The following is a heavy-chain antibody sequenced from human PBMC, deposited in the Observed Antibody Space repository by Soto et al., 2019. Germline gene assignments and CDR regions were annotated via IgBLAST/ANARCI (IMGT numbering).Heavy chain of an antibody. CDR1: GFTFDDYA. Sequence: EVQLVESGGGLVQPGRSLRLSCAASGFTFDDYAMHWVRQAPGKGLEWVSGINWKSGILGYADSVKGRFIISRDNAKNSLYLQMNSLRPEDTALYYCAGEVGIVVVPGAISYNYFGLDAWGQGTTVTVSS. CDR3: AGEVGIVVVPGAISYNYFGLDA. V-gene: IGHV3-9*01. CDR2: INWKSGIL. D-gene: IGHD2-2*02. J-gene: IGHJ6*02.